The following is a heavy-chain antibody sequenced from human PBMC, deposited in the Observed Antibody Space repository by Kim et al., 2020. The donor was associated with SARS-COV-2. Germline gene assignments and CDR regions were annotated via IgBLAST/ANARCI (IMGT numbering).Heavy chain of an antibody. CDR2: INHSGST. J-gene: IGHJ4*02. CDR3: ARDGFFDY. CDR1: GGSFSGYY. V-gene: IGHV4-34*01. Sequence: SETLSLTCAVYGGSFSGYYWSWIRQPPGKGLEWIGEINHSGSTNYNPSLKSRVTISVDTSKNQFSLKLSSVTAADTAVYYCARDGFFDYWGQGTLVTVSS. D-gene: IGHD6-25*01.